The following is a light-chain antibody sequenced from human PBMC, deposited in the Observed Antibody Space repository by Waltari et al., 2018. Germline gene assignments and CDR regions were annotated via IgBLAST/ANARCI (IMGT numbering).Light chain of an antibody. J-gene: IGLJ1*01. CDR3: AAWDDTLNAYV. CDR1: SSNIGINT. Sequence: QSVLTQPPSASGTPGQRVTISCSGSSSNIGINTVNWYHHLPGTAPKRSIFNNTRRPSGFPDRFSGARSGPSASLAISGLQSGDEADYYCAAWDDTLNAYVFGTGTKVTVL. CDR2: NNT. V-gene: IGLV1-44*01.